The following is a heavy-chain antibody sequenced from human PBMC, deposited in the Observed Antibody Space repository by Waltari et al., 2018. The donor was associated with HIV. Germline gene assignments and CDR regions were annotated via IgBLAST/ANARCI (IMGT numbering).Heavy chain of an antibody. J-gene: IGHJ4*02. CDR1: GFTFSSYD. CDR3: AKDLSSISMIIPRSYFDY. CDR2: ISNSGGST. D-gene: IGHD3-22*01. V-gene: IGHV3-23*01. Sequence: EVQLLESGGGLVQPGGSLRLSCAASGFTFSSYDMSWVRQAPGKVLEWVSAISNSGGSTYYADSVKGRFSISRDNSKNTLYLQMNSLRDEDTAVYYCAKDLSSISMIIPRSYFDYWGQGTLVTVSS.